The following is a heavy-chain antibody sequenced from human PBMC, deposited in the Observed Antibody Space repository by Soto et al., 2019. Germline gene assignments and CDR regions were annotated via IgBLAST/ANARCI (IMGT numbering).Heavy chain of an antibody. Sequence: EVQLLDSGGGMVQPGGSLRLSCAAFEFTFSSSAMSWVRQAPGKGLEWVSSIVGSGGTTYYADSVKGRFTISRDNSKDTLYLQMNSLRAEDTAVYFCAKHNYGDYHVDYWGQGTLVTVSS. CDR1: EFTFSSSA. J-gene: IGHJ4*02. D-gene: IGHD4-17*01. V-gene: IGHV3-23*01. CDR3: AKHNYGDYHVDY. CDR2: IVGSGGTT.